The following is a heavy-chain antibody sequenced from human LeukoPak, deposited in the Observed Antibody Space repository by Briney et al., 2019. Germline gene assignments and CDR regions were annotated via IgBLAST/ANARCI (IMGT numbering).Heavy chain of an antibody. J-gene: IGHJ4*02. D-gene: IGHD3-3*01. Sequence: GGSLRLSCAASGFTFSDYYMGWIRQAPGKGLEWVSYISTSGNSINYADSVKGRFTISRDNAKNSLYLQMNSLRAEDTAVYYCARDGRGITIFGVAPDYWGQGTLVTVSS. V-gene: IGHV3-11*01. CDR3: ARDGRGITIFGVAPDY. CDR1: GFTFSDYY. CDR2: ISTSGNSI.